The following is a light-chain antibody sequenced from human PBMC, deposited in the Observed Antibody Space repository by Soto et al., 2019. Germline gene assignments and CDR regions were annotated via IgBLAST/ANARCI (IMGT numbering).Light chain of an antibody. CDR2: DAI. J-gene: IGKJ1*01. CDR3: QQRSNWPPWT. CDR1: QTLRRTY. Sequence: EIVLMQSPGTLSLSPGERATLSCRASQTLRRTYIAWYQQKPGQAPRVLIYDAIIRAADVPARFSGSWSGTEFTLTINSLQSEDFAVYYCQQRSNWPPWTFGQGTKVDIK. V-gene: IGKV3D-20*02.